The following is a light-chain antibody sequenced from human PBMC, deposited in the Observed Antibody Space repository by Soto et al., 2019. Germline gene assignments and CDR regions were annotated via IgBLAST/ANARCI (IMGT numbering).Light chain of an antibody. V-gene: IGLV2-14*02. J-gene: IGLJ1*01. CDR3: SLYTSENAYV. Sequence: QSALTQPASVSGSPGQSITISCTGTSSDVGSYNLVSWYQQHPDKAPKLMIYEARKRPSGVSNRFSGSKSGNTASLTISGLQAEDEADYYCSLYTSENAYVFGTGTKVTVL. CDR2: EAR. CDR1: SSDVGSYNL.